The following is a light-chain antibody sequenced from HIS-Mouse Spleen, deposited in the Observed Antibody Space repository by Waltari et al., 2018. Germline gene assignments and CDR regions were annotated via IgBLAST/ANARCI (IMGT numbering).Light chain of an antibody. J-gene: IGLJ3*02. CDR1: SSNIGSNY. Sequence: QSVLTQPPSASGTPGQRGTISCSGSSSNIGSNYVYWYQQLPGTAPKLLIYRNKQRPSVVPDLFSGSKSGTSSSLAIRGLRSEDEADYYCAAWDYSLSGPVFGGETKLTVL. V-gene: IGLV1-47*01. CDR3: AAWDYSLSGPV. CDR2: RNK.